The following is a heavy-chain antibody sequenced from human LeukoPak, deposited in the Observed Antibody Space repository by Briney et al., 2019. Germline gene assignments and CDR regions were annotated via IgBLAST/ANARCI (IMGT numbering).Heavy chain of an antibody. D-gene: IGHD3-10*02. V-gene: IGHV4-59*01. CDR3: ARSTGSTMFIDY. Sequence: SETLSLTCTVSGGSISSYYWSWIRQPPGKGLEWLGYIYYSGSTKYKPSLKSRVAMSVDTSKNQFSLKLSSVTAADTAVYYCARSTGSTMFIDYWGQGNLVTVSS. CDR2: IYYSGST. CDR1: GGSISSYY. J-gene: IGHJ4*02.